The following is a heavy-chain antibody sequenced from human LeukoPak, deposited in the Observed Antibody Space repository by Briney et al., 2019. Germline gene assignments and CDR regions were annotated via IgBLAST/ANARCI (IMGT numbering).Heavy chain of an antibody. D-gene: IGHD2-15*01. V-gene: IGHV4-59*01. CDR2: IYYSGST. Sequence: PSETLSLTCTVSGGSISSYYWSWIRQPPGKGLEWIGYIYYSGSTNYNPSLKSRVTISVDTSKNQFSLKLSSVTAADTAVYYCARVVRHCSGGSCYSGDNWFGPWGQGTLVTVSS. CDR1: GGSISSYY. J-gene: IGHJ5*02. CDR3: ARVVRHCSGGSCYSGDNWFGP.